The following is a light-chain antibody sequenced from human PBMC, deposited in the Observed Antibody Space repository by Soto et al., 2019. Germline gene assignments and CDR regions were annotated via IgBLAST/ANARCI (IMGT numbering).Light chain of an antibody. J-gene: IGLJ2*01. CDR2: NDT. CDR3: QSTDSSGSSVV. Sequence: SSELTQPPSVSLSPGQTARITCSGDALPKQFAHWYQQKAGQAPVILIYNDTERPSEIPERFSGSSSGTTVTLTISGLQAEDEADYYCQSTDSSGSSVVFGGGTQLTVL. CDR1: ALPKQF. V-gene: IGLV3-25*03.